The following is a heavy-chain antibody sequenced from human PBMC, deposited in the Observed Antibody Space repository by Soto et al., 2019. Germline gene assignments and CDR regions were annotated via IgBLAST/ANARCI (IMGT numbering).Heavy chain of an antibody. CDR2: IYYSGST. V-gene: IGHV4-61*01. CDR1: GGSVSSGSYY. Sequence: PSETLSLTCTVSGGSVSSGSYYWSWIRQPPGKGLEWIGYIYYSGSTNYNPSLKSRVTISVGTSKNQFSLKLSSVTAADTAVHYCARGSRGYSYGSYYFVYWGQGTLVTVSS. CDR3: ARGSRGYSYGSYYFVY. D-gene: IGHD5-18*01. J-gene: IGHJ4*02.